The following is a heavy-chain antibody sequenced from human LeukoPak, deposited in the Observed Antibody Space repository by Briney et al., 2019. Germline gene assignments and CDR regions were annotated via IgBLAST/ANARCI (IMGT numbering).Heavy chain of an antibody. CDR2: ISWNRGSI. CDR1: GFTFDDYA. V-gene: IGHV3-9*01. D-gene: IGHD3-10*01. Sequence: PGRSLRLSCAASGFTFDDYAMHWVRQAPGKGLEWVSGISWNRGSIAYADSVKGRFTISRDNAKNSLYLQMNSLRAEDTALYYCAKVVRYYGSGDFAKPPYYFDYWGQGTLVTVSS. CDR3: AKVVRYYGSGDFAKPPYYFDY. J-gene: IGHJ4*02.